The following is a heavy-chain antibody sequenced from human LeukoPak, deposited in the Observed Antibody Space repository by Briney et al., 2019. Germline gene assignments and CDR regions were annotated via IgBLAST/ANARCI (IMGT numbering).Heavy chain of an antibody. CDR3: GRAGPGAFFDY. D-gene: IGHD2-2*01. Sequence: SETLSLTCTISGGSISSYYWSWIRQPPGKGLEWIGYIYSGSTSYNPSLESRVTISVDTSKNQFSLNLNSMTTADTAVYYCGRAGPGAFFDYWGRGALVTVSS. CDR1: GGSISSYY. J-gene: IGHJ4*02. V-gene: IGHV4-59*01. CDR2: IYSGST.